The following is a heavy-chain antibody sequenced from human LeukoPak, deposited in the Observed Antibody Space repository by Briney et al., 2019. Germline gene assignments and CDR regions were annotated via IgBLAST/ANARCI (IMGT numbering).Heavy chain of an antibody. CDR1: GFTFSSYA. V-gene: IGHV3-23*01. D-gene: IGHD2-2*01. J-gene: IGHJ4*02. Sequence: GRSLRLSCAASGFTFSSYAMSWVRQAPGKGLEWVSAISGSGGSTYYADSVKGRFTISRDNSKNTLYLQMNSLRAEDTAVYYCAKSPQLLYYFDYWGQGTLVTVSS. CDR2: ISGSGGST. CDR3: AKSPQLLYYFDY.